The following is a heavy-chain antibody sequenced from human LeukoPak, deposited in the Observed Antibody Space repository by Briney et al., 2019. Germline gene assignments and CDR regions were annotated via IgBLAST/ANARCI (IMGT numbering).Heavy chain of an antibody. D-gene: IGHD3-22*01. J-gene: IGHJ3*02. V-gene: IGHV4-61*02. CDR2: ISSSGST. CDR3: ARGPYSYDSSGAFDI. CDR1: GDSISSGDYY. Sequence: PSETLSLTCTVSGDSISSGDYYWSWIRQLAGKGLEWIGRISSSGSTSYNPSLKSRVTISVDTSKNQFSLKLSSVTAADTAVYFCARGPYSYDSSGAFDIWGQGTMVTVSS.